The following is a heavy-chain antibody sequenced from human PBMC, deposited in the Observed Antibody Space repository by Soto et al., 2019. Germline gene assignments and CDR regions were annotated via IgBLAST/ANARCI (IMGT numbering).Heavy chain of an antibody. CDR1: GYTFTSYY. Sequence: ASVRVSCKASGYTFTSYYMHWVRQAPGQGLEWMGIINPSGGSTSYAQKFQGRVTMTRDTSTSTVYMELGSLRSEDTAVYYCVRDPSSGYRSFDYWGQGTPVTVSS. D-gene: IGHD3-22*01. CDR2: INPSGGST. CDR3: VRDPSSGYRSFDY. V-gene: IGHV1-46*03. J-gene: IGHJ4*02.